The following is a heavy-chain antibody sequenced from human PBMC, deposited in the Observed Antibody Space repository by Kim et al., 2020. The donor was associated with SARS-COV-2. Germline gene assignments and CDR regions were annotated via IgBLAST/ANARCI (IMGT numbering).Heavy chain of an antibody. D-gene: IGHD5-12*01. CDR3: ASGYDVFDF. V-gene: IGHV3-15*05. J-gene: IGHJ4*02. CDR2: VKSKFDGGTS. CDR1: GLSFKNAW. Sequence: GGSLRLSCTVSGLSFKNAWMSWVRQAPGKGLEWVGRVKSKFDGGTSDYAVPVKGRFTISRDDSENTMSLQMNSLKTEDTAVYYCASGYDVFDFWGQGTLVTVSS.